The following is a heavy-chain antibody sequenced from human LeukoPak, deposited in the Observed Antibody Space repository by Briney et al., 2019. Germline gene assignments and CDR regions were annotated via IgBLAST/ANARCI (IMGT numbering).Heavy chain of an antibody. CDR2: IYSSGST. D-gene: IGHD4-17*01. CDR1: GFTVSSNY. V-gene: IGHV3-53*01. J-gene: IGHJ4*02. CDR3: ARDLYGVSHDY. Sequence: GGSLRLSCAASGFTVSSNYMNWVRHAPGKGLEWVSVIYSSGSTYYADSVKGRFTISRDNSKNTLYLQMNSLRAEDTAVYYCARDLYGVSHDYWGQGTLVTVSS.